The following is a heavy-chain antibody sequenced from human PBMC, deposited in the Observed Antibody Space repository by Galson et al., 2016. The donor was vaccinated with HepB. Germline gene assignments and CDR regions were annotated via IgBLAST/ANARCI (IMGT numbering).Heavy chain of an antibody. CDR2: IRGSGHST. CDR3: AKSGEMATIGRVDDY. J-gene: IGHJ4*02. V-gene: IGHV3-23*01. D-gene: IGHD5-24*01. Sequence: SLRLSCAASGFTFSTYAMTWFRQAPGKGLEWVSAIRGSGHSTFYADSVKGRFTVSRDNSKSTVYLQMNSLTAEDTAIYYCAKSGEMATIGRVDDYWGQGALVTVSS. CDR1: GFTFSTYA.